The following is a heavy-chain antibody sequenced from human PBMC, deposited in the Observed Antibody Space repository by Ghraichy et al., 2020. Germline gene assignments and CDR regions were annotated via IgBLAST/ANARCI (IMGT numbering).Heavy chain of an antibody. CDR3: ARGSTVVRFYYYGGMDV. CDR2: ITGSGSFR. CDR1: EFSFSSYS. Sequence: ETLSLTCVGSEFSFSSYSMNWVRQSPGKGLEWVSYITGSGSFRTYADSVKGRFTISRDNARNTLYLEMNSLRDEDRAVYYCARGSTVVRFYYYGGMDVWGEEGTVIISS. V-gene: IGHV3-48*02. J-gene: IGHJ6*02. D-gene: IGHD4-23*01.